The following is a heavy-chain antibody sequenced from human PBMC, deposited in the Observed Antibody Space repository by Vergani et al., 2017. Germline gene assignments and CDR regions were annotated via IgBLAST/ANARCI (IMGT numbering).Heavy chain of an antibody. CDR2: INPNSGGT. J-gene: IGHJ6*03. D-gene: IGHD6-19*01. CDR3: ASGTTIMAVTDTGGAGYMDV. V-gene: IGHV1-2*02. CDR1: GYTFNGYY. Sequence: QVQLVQSEAEVKKPGASVKVSCRASGYTFNGYYMHWVRQAPGQGLEWMGWINPNSGGTQYAQKFQGRITVTRDTSISTAYMELSRLRSDDSAIYYCASGTTIMAVTDTGGAGYMDVWGKGTKVTVSS.